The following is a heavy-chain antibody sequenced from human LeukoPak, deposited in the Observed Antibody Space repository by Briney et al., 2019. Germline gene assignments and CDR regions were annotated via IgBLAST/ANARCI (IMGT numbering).Heavy chain of an antibody. CDR3: ARALVGPQAEYFQH. CDR1: GYTLTSYG. V-gene: IGHV1-18*01. J-gene: IGHJ1*01. CDR2: ISAYNGNT. D-gene: IGHD1-26*01. Sequence: ASVKVSCKASGYTLTSYGISWVRQAPGQGLEWMGWISAYNGNTNYAQKLQGRVTMTTDTSTSTAYMELRSLRSDDTAVYYCARALVGPQAEYFQHWGQGALVSVSS.